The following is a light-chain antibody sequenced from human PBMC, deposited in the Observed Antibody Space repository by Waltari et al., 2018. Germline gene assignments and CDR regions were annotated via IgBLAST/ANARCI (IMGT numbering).Light chain of an antibody. CDR3: QSYDSSNHDVV. V-gene: IGLV6-57*03. Sequence: NFMLTQPHSVSESPGKTVTISCTRSSGSIASNYVQWYQQRPGSAPTTGIYEDNQRPPGVPDRFSGSIDSSSNSASLTISGRKTEDEADYYCQSYDSSNHDVVFGGGTKLTVL. CDR1: SGSIASNY. J-gene: IGLJ2*01. CDR2: EDN.